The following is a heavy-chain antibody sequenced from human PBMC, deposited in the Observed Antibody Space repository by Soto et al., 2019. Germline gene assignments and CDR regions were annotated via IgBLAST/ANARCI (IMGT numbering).Heavy chain of an antibody. CDR2: INPSGGST. J-gene: IGHJ5*02. Sequence: QVQLVQSGAEVKKPGASVKVSCKASGYTFTSYYMHWVRQAPGQGLEWMGIINPSGGSTSYAQKFQGRVTMTRDTSTSPVYMELSSLRSEDTAVYYCARSGYDSSAAGWFDPWGQGTLVTVSS. D-gene: IGHD3-22*01. CDR3: ARSGYDSSAAGWFDP. V-gene: IGHV1-46*03. CDR1: GYTFTSYY.